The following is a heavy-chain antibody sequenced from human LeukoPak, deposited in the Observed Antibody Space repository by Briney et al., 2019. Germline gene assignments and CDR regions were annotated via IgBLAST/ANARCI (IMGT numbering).Heavy chain of an antibody. CDR2: IYYSGSI. CDR3: ARAPSTYFYGLGTYSHYFDY. V-gene: IGHV4-61*01. CDR1: GGSVSSGSYY. D-gene: IGHD3-10*01. Sequence: SQTLSLTCTVSGGSVSSGSYYWSWIRQPPGKGLEWIGYIYYSGSINYNPSLKTRVTISADTSKNQFSLQLSSVTAADTAVYYCARAPSTYFYGLGTYSHYFDYWGQGTLVTVSS. J-gene: IGHJ4*02.